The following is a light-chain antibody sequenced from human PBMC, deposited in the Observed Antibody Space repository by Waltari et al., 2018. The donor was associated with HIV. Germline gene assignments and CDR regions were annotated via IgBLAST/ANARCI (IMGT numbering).Light chain of an antibody. V-gene: IGLV1-44*01. CDR2: SNN. J-gene: IGLJ3*02. CDR3: AAWDDSLNGFWV. Sequence: QSVLTQPPSASGTPGQRVTISCPGSSSNIGSNTVTWYQQLPGTAPKLLIYSNNQRPSGVPDRFSGSKSGTSASLAISGLQSEDEADYYCAAWDDSLNGFWVFGGGTKLTVL. CDR1: SSNIGSNT.